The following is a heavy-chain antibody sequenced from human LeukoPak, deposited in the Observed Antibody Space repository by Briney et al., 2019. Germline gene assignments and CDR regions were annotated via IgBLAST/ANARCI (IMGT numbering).Heavy chain of an antibody. V-gene: IGHV3-53*01. CDR1: GFTVSSNY. CDR3: ARGRALRYFDWSFDY. CDR2: IYSGGST. Sequence: GGSLRLSCAASGFTVSSNYMSWVRQAPGKGLERVSVIYSGGSTYYADSVKGRFTISRDNSKNTLYLQMNSLRAEDTAVYYCARGRALRYFDWSFDYWGQGTLVTVSS. J-gene: IGHJ4*02. D-gene: IGHD3-9*01.